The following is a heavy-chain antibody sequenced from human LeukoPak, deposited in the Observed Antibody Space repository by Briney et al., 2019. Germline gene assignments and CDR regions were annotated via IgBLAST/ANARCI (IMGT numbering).Heavy chain of an antibody. Sequence: GGSLRLSCADSGFTFSRYWMQWVRQAPGKGLVWVSLINSDGSSTNYADSVKGRFTISRDNAKNTVYLQMNSLRAEDTAVYYCARTNSGGFDPWGQGTLVTVSS. CDR3: ARTNSGGFDP. CDR2: INSDGSST. J-gene: IGHJ5*02. D-gene: IGHD2-21*01. V-gene: IGHV3-74*01. CDR1: GFTFSRYW.